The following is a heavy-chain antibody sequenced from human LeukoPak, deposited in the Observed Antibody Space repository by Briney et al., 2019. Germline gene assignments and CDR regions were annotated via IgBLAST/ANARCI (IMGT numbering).Heavy chain of an antibody. CDR1: GGSISSYY. J-gene: IGHJ5*02. CDR2: IYYSGST. V-gene: IGHV4-59*01. Sequence: SETLSLTCTVSGGSISSYYWSWIRQPPGKGLEWIGYIYYSGSTNHNPSLKSRVTISVDTSKNQFSLKLSSVTAADTAVYYCAREMGYGGNSWFDPWGQGALVTVSS. D-gene: IGHD4-23*01. CDR3: AREMGYGGNSWFDP.